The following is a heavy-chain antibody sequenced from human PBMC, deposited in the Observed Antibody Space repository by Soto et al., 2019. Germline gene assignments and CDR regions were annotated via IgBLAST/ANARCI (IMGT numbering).Heavy chain of an antibody. CDR2: IIIKTFGGTT. CDR3: TRDLDDYDSNGYYSVSPFFDY. V-gene: IGHV3-49*04. D-gene: IGHD3-22*01. Sequence: EVQLVESGGDLVQPGRSLRLSCKASGFTFGDYAMSWVRQAPGKGLEWVGFIIIKTFGGTTEYAASVKGRFTISRDDSKSIAYLPMNSLQTEDTAVYYCTRDLDDYDSNGYYSVSPFFDYWGQGTLVTVSS. CDR1: GFTFGDYA. J-gene: IGHJ4*02.